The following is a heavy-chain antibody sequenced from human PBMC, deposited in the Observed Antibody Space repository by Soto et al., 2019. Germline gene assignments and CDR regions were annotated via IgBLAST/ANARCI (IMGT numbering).Heavy chain of an antibody. V-gene: IGHV1-18*01. CDR2: ISGYNGDT. Sequence: ASVKVSCKASGYTFTSYGISWVRQAPGQGLEWMGRISGYNGDTRYAQNFQGRVTMTTDASTNTAYMDLRTLRSDDTAVYYCARESGSAAPYYFYYAMDVWGQGTTVTVSS. CDR3: ARESGSAAPYYFYYAMDV. J-gene: IGHJ6*02. CDR1: GYTFTSYG. D-gene: IGHD1-26*01.